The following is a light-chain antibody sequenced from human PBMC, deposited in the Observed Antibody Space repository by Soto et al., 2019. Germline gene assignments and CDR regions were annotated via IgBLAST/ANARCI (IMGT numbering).Light chain of an antibody. CDR2: DVT. CDR3: TSYTTSIYV. Sequence: QSALTQPASVSGSPGQSITISCTGTSSDVGGYEYVSWYQQHPGKAPKLILYDVTTRPSGVSNRLSGSKSGNTASLTISGLQAEDEADYYCTSYTTSIYVFGTGTKVTVL. CDR1: SSDVGGYEY. V-gene: IGLV2-14*01. J-gene: IGLJ1*01.